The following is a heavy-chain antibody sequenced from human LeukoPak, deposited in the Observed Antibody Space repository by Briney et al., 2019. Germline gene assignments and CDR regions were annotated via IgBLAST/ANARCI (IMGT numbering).Heavy chain of an antibody. CDR2: IYPGDSDT. D-gene: IGHD2-2*01. CDR3: ARVPAPNNFYYYYGMDV. V-gene: IGHV5-51*01. Sequence: HGESLKISCKGSGNSFTSYWIGWVRQMPGKGLEWMGNIYPGDSDTRYSPSFQGQVTISADKSISTAYLQWSSLKASDTAMYYCARVPAPNNFYYYYGMDVWGQGTTVTVSS. J-gene: IGHJ6*02. CDR1: GNSFTSYW.